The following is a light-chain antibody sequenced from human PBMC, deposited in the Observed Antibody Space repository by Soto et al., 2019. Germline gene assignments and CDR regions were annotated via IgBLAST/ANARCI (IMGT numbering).Light chain of an antibody. V-gene: IGLV4-60*02. CDR1: SGHSSYI. J-gene: IGLJ3*02. CDR3: ETWDSNTYWV. Sequence: QSVLTQSSSASASLGSSVKLTCTLSSGHSSYIIAWHQQQPGKAPRYLMKLEGSGSYNKGSGVPERFSGSSSGADRYLTISNLQFEDEADYYCETWDSNTYWVFGGGTKVTVL. CDR2: LEGSGSY.